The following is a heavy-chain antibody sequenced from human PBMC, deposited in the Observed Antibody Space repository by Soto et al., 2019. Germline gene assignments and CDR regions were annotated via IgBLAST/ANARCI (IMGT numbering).Heavy chain of an antibody. V-gene: IGHV3-30-3*01. CDR2: ISYDGSNK. CDR3: ARDRMVRSAFHH. Sequence: ALRRSAPASGFTSSSCPLDWVRRAPGKGLEWVAVISYDGSNKYYADSVKGRFTISRDNSKNTLYLQMNSLRAEDTAVYYCARDRMVRSAFHHWGQGTLVTVSP. CDR1: GFTSSSCP. D-gene: IGHD3-10*01. J-gene: IGHJ4*02.